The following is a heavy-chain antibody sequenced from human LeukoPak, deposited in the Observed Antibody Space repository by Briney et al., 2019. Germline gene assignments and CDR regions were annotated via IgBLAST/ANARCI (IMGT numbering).Heavy chain of an antibody. CDR3: ARVSRTDYDFWSGYYTFSWFDP. Sequence: SETLSLTCAVYGGSFSGYYWSWIRQAPGKGLQWIGEINHGGSTNYNPSLKSRVTISVDTSKNQFSLKLSSVTAADTAVYYCARVSRTDYDFWSGYYTFSWFDPWGQGTLVTVSS. CDR2: INHGGST. J-gene: IGHJ5*02. CDR1: GGSFSGYY. V-gene: IGHV4-34*01. D-gene: IGHD3-3*01.